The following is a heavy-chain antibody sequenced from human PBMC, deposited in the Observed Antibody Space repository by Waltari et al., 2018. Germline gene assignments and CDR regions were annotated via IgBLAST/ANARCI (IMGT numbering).Heavy chain of an antibody. CDR1: GFTFSSYG. D-gene: IGHD6-19*01. Sequence: QVQLVESGGGVGQPGGSLRLSCAASGFTFSSYGMHWVRQAPGTGLEWVTFIRYDGTNKYYSDSVKGRFTISRDNSKNTLYLQMNSLRPEDTAVYYCAKDRGWPNYLDYWGQGTLVTVSS. CDR2: IRYDGTNK. V-gene: IGHV3-30*02. J-gene: IGHJ4*02. CDR3: AKDRGWPNYLDY.